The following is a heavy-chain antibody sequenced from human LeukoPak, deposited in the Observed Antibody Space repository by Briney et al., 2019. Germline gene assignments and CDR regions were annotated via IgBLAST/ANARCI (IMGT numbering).Heavy chain of an antibody. D-gene: IGHD3-10*01. CDR2: IKHTGIT. V-gene: IGHV4-34*01. CDR1: GGSFSGHY. J-gene: IGHJ2*01. Sequence: SETLSLTCAAYGGSFSGHYWSWVRQPPGKGLEWIGEIKHTGITYYNPSLKSRITISVDTSKNQFSLRLNSVTAADTAVYYCARAGLLWFEKLSVNGGVDVWSRGTLVVVSS. CDR3: ARAGLLWFEKLSVNGGVDV.